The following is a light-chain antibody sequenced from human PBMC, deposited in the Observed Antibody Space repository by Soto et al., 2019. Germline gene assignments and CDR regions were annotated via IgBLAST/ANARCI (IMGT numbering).Light chain of an antibody. CDR3: MQGARWPYT. CDR1: ESPVITDGDTL. Sequence: IVLTQSPLSLPATLGQPASISCRSSESPVITDGDTLLNWFQQRPGQSPRRLIYRVSNRDFGLPDKFSGSGSGTEFTLKISSVEAEDVAIYYCMQGARWPYTFGQGTKLEI. CDR2: RVS. V-gene: IGKV2-30*01. J-gene: IGKJ2*01.